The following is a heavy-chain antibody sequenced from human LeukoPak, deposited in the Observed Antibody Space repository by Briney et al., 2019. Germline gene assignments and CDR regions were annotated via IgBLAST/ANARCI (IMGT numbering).Heavy chain of an antibody. CDR2: ISGSGGST. CDR1: GFTFSSYA. J-gene: IGHJ4*02. CDR3: ARGLYGDRRPFDY. D-gene: IGHD4-17*01. V-gene: IGHV3-23*01. Sequence: GGSLRLSCAASGFTFSSYAMSWVRQAPGKGLEWVSAISGSGGSTNYADSVKGRFTISRDNAKNTLYLQMNSLRTEDTAVYYCARGLYGDRRPFDYWGQGTLVTVSS.